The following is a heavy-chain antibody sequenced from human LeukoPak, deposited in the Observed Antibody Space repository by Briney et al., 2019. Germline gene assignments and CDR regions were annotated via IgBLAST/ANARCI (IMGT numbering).Heavy chain of an antibody. V-gene: IGHV4-59*01. CDR2: IYYSGST. CDR1: GGSISSYY. CDR3: ARGGSSILRYFDY. D-gene: IGHD6-6*01. J-gene: IGHJ4*02. Sequence: SETLSLTCTVSGGSISSYYWSWIRQPPGKGLEWIGYIYYSGSTNYNPSLKSRVTISVDTSKNQFSLKLSSGTAADTAVYYCARGGSSILRYFDYWGQGTLVTVSS.